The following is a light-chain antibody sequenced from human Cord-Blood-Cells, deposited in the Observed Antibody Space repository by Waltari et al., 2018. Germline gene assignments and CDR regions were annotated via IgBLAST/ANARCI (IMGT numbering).Light chain of an antibody. Sequence: DIVMTQSPDSLSVSLSERATIICKYSQSVLYSSNNKNYLAWYQQKPGQPPKLLIYWASTRESGVPDRFSGSGSGTDFTLTISSLQAEDVAVYYCQQYYSTPITFGQGTRLEIK. V-gene: IGKV4-1*01. CDR3: QQYYSTPIT. CDR2: WAS. CDR1: QSVLYSSNNKNY. J-gene: IGKJ5*01.